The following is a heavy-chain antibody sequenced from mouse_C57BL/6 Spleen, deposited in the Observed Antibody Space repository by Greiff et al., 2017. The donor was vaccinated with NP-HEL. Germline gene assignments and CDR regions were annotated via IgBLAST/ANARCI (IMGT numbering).Heavy chain of an antibody. CDR3: ARYAPPRQLRLRDYYAMDD. Sequence: EVQVVESGGGLVQPGGSLSLSCAASGFTFTVYFLSWVRPPPGTALEGVEIKKKKGKGEKKEYSASGKGRFTISRDNSQSILYLQMNALRAEDSATYYCARYAPPRQLRLRDYYAMDDRGQGTSVTVSS. J-gene: IGHJ4*01. CDR1: GFTFTVYF. CDR2: KKKKGKGEKK. D-gene: IGHD3-2*02. V-gene: IGHV7-3*01.